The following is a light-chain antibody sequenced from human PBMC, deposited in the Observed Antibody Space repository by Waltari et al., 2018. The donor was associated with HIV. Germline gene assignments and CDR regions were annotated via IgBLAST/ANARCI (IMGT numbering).Light chain of an antibody. CDR2: GVD. V-gene: IGLV2-14*01. CDR1: RSDIGFYTL. CDR3: SSHANSDTLV. Sequence: QSALTQPASVSGSPGQSITISCTGTRSDIGFYTLVSWYRQHPGEAPQLMIYGVDTRPLGVSDLFSGSKSGNTASLTISTLQPEDEADYYCSSHANSDTLVFGGGTKLTVL. J-gene: IGLJ3*02.